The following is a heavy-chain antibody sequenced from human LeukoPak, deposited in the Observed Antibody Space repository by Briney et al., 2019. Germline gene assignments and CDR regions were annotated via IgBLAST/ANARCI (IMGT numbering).Heavy chain of an antibody. V-gene: IGHV3-30*18. D-gene: IGHD4-17*01. CDR3: AKDGATVNYYYYYGMDV. Sequence: GGSLRLSCAASGFTFSSYWMTWVRQVPGKGLEWVAVISYDGSNKYYADSVKGRFTISRDNSKNTLYLQMNSLRAEDTAVYYCAKDGATVNYYYYYGMDVWGQGTTVTVSS. CDR2: ISYDGSNK. CDR1: GFTFSSYW. J-gene: IGHJ6*02.